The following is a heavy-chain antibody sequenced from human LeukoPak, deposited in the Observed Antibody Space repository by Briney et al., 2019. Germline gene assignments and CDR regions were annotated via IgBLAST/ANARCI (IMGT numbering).Heavy chain of an antibody. V-gene: IGHV3-21*01. CDR2: ISSSSSYI. J-gene: IGHJ5*02. D-gene: IGHD5-12*01. CDR3: AGSGSGSPYNWFDP. Sequence: GGPLRLSCAASGFTFSSYSMNWVRQAPGKGLEWVSSISSSSSYIYYADSVKGRFTIASDNAKNSLYLQMTGLRAEDTAVYYCAGSGSGSPYNWFDPWGQGTLVTVSS. CDR1: GFTFSSYS.